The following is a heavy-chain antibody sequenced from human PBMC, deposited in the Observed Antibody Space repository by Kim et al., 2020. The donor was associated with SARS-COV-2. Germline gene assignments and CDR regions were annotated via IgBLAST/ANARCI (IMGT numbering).Heavy chain of an antibody. D-gene: IGHD6-19*01. CDR1: GGSISSGGYS. CDR3: ARGRYSSGWSRPLFDY. V-gene: IGHV4-30-2*01. Sequence: SETLSLTCAVSGGSISSGGYSWSWIRQPPGKGLEWIGYIYHSGSTYYNPSLKSRVTISVDRSKNQFSLKLSSVTAADTAVYYCARGRYSSGWSRPLFDYWGQGTLVTVSS. CDR2: IYHSGST. J-gene: IGHJ4*02.